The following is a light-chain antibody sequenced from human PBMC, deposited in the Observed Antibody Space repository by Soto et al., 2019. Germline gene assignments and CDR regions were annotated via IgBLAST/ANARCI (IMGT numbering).Light chain of an antibody. V-gene: IGLV2-14*01. Sequence: QSALTQPASVSGSPGQSITISCTGTSSDVGGYNYVSWYQQHPGKAPKLMIYDVSSRPSGVSNRFSGSKSGNTASLTISGLQAEDEADYYCSSYTSSSIYVFRTGTKLTVL. J-gene: IGLJ1*01. CDR2: DVS. CDR1: SSDVGGYNY. CDR3: SSYTSSSIYV.